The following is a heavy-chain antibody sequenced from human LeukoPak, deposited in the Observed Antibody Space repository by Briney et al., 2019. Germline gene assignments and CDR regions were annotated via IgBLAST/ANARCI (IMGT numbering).Heavy chain of an antibody. CDR2: IYYSGST. J-gene: IGHJ6*02. CDR1: GGSISSYY. V-gene: IGHV4-59*01. CDR3: ARRPDYCGMDV. Sequence: SETLSLTCTVSGGSISSYYRSWIRQPPGKGLEWIGYIYYSGSTNYNPSLKSRVTISVDTSKNQFSLKLSSVTAADTAVYYCARRPDYCGMDVWGQGTTVTVSS.